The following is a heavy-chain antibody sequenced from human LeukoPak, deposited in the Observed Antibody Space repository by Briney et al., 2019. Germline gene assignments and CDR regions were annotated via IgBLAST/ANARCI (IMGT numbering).Heavy chain of an antibody. CDR3: ARGSPVGRYYDSSGYLRFDY. D-gene: IGHD3-22*01. Sequence: SETLSLTCAVYGGSFSGYYWSWIRQPPGKGLEWIGEINHSGSTNYNPSLKSRVTISVDTSKNQFSLKLSSVTAADTAVYYCARGSPVGRYYDSSGYLRFDYWGQGTLVAVSS. CDR1: GGSFSGYY. CDR2: INHSGST. V-gene: IGHV4-34*01. J-gene: IGHJ4*02.